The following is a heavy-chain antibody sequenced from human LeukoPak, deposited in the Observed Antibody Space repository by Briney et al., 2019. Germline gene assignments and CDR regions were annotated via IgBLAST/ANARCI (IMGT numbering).Heavy chain of an antibody. J-gene: IGHJ4*02. Sequence: SETLCLTCAVYGGSFSGYYWSWIRQPPGKGLEWIGEINHSGSTNYNPSLKSRVTISVDTSKNQFSLKLNSVTAADTAVYYCARENDYGDYAAYWGQGTLVTVSS. CDR3: ARENDYGDYAAY. D-gene: IGHD4-17*01. V-gene: IGHV4-34*01. CDR1: GGSFSGYY. CDR2: INHSGST.